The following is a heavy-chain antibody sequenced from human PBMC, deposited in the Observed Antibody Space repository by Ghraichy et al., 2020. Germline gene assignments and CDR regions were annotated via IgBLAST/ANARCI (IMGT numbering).Heavy chain of an antibody. V-gene: IGHV3-30*02. CDR2: IRYDESYI. CDR1: GFSLSTYG. D-gene: IGHD3-3*01. J-gene: IGHJ6*04. CDR3: ARDLYDYWMDV. Sequence: GGSLRLSCAASGFSLSTYGMYWVRQAPGKGLDWVAFIRYDESYIYYGDSVKGRFSISRDSSKNTVYLQMNSLRAEDTAVYYCARDLYDYWMDVWGKGTTVTVSS.